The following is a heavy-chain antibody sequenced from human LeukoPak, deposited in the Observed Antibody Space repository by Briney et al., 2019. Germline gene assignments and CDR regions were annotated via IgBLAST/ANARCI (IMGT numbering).Heavy chain of an antibody. Sequence: GGSLRLSCAVSGFTFSNAWMSWVRQAPGKGLEWGGRIKSKTDGGTTDYAAPVKGRFTISRDDSKNTLYLQMNSLKTEDTAVYYCTTDPYQLLFGFSGYWGQGTLVTVSS. CDR1: GFTFSNAW. CDR2: IKSKTDGGTT. D-gene: IGHD2-2*01. V-gene: IGHV3-15*01. CDR3: TTDPYQLLFGFSGY. J-gene: IGHJ4*02.